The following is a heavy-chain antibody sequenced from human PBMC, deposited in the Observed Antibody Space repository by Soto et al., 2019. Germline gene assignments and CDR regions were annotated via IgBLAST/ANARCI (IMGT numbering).Heavy chain of an antibody. J-gene: IGHJ4*02. CDR2: IYYNDDR. CDR1: GFSFTTAGVA. Sequence: QITLQESGPTLVQPTQTLTLTCTFSGFSFTTAGVAVGWIRQTPGGALEWLTLIYYNDDRRFSPSLKTRLTITGDTSKNQVVLSLTNVDPGDTATYFCAHSDGGYEIIDFDFWGQGIPVTVSS. D-gene: IGHD5-12*01. V-gene: IGHV2-5*01. CDR3: AHSDGGYEIIDFDF.